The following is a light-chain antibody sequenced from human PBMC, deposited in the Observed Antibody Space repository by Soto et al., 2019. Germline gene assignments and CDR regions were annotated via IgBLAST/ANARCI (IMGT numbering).Light chain of an antibody. V-gene: IGLV1-47*01. Sequence: QSVLTQSPSASGTPGQRVTISCSGSSSNIGSNFVYWYQQLPRTAPKLLIYRNDERPSGVPDRFSGSKSGTSASLAISGLLSEDEADYYCAAWDGSLSGWVFGGGTKVTVL. CDR2: RND. J-gene: IGLJ3*02. CDR3: AAWDGSLSGWV. CDR1: SSNIGSNF.